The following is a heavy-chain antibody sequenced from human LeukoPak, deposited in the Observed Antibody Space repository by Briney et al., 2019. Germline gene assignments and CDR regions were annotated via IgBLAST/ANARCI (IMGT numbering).Heavy chain of an antibody. Sequence: GGSLRLPCAASGFSVSDYWMHWVRQVPGKGLVWVSRINSDGSNTYYADSVKGRFTISRDNAKNTLYLQMNNLRAEDTAVYYCATGGRGEDYWGQGTLVTVSS. CDR3: ATGGRGEDY. CDR1: GFSVSDYW. CDR2: INSDGSNT. V-gene: IGHV3-74*01. D-gene: IGHD3-16*01. J-gene: IGHJ4*02.